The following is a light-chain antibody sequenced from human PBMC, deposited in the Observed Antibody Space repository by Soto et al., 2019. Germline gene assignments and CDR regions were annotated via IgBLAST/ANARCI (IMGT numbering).Light chain of an antibody. Sequence: EIVLTQSPGTLSLSPGERATLSCRASQSVSSNYLAWYQQKHGQAPRLLIYGASSRATGIPDRFSGSGSGTEFTLTISSLQPADFATYYCQQRDGYPITFGQGTRLEMK. CDR1: QSVSSNY. CDR2: GAS. CDR3: QQRDGYPIT. J-gene: IGKJ5*01. V-gene: IGKV3-20*01.